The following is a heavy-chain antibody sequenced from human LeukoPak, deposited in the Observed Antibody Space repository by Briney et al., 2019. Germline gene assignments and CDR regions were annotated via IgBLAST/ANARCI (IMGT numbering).Heavy chain of an antibody. J-gene: IGHJ3*02. CDR2: ISGGGYPI. V-gene: IGHV3-48*03. D-gene: IGHD3-10*01. Sequence: GGSLRLSCAASGFTFSNYEMNWVRQAPGKGLDWVSYISGGGYPIYFADSVKGRFTMSRDNAKNSVYLQMNSLRPEDTAVYYCVRDGASWGGDAFDIWGQGTMVTVSS. CDR1: GFTFSNYE. CDR3: VRDGASWGGDAFDI.